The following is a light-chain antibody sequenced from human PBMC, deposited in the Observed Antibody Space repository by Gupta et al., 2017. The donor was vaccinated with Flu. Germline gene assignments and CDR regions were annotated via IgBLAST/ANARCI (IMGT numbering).Light chain of an antibody. CDR2: LGS. J-gene: IGKJ2*02. CDR3: RQALQTHCI. Sequence: DIVMTQSPLSLPVTPGEPASISCRSSQSLLHSNGYNYLDWYLQKPGQSPQLLIYLGSNRASGVPDRFSGSGSGTDFTLKISRVEAEDVGVYYCRQALQTHCIFGQRTKLDIK. CDR1: QSLLHSNGYNY. V-gene: IGKV2-28*01.